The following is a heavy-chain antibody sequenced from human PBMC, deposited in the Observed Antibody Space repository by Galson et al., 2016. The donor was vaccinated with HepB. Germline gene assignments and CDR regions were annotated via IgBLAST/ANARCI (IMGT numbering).Heavy chain of an antibody. D-gene: IGHD3-10*01. CDR1: GASISSTDYY. J-gene: IGHJ4*02. CDR3: ARSDSSWKELLLCDF. V-gene: IGHV4-39*01. Sequence: SETLSLTCTVGGASISSTDYYWSWIRQSPGKGLEWIGSIYYSGTTYFNPSLKSRVAMSVDTSRNQFTLTLASVTAADTAMYYCARSDSSWKELLLCDFWGRGSLVIVSS. CDR2: IYYSGTT.